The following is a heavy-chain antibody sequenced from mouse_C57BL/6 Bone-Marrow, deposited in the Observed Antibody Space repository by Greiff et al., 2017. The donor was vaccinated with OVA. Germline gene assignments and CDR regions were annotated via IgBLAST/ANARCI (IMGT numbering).Heavy chain of an antibody. CDR2: SRNKANDYTT. Sequence: EVMLVESGGGLVQSGRSLRLSCATSGFTFSDFYMEWVRQAPGKGLEWIAASRNKANDYTTEYSASVKGRFIVSRDTSQSILYLQMNALRAEDTAIYYCARDEGSPYYAMDYWGQGTSVTVSS. D-gene: IGHD1-1*02. V-gene: IGHV7-1*01. CDR3: ARDEGSPYYAMDY. CDR1: GFTFSDFY. J-gene: IGHJ4*01.